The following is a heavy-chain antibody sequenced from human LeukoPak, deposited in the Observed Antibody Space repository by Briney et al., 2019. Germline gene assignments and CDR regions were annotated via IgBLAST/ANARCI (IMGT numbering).Heavy chain of an antibody. CDR2: IKQDGSEK. V-gene: IGHV3-7*01. J-gene: IGHJ4*02. CDR1: GFTLSSYW. CDR3: ARGWDFWSGYYPAYFDY. D-gene: IGHD3-3*01. Sequence: GGSLRLSCAATGFTLSSYWMSWVRQAPGKGLEWVANIKQDGSEKYYVDSVKGRFIISRDNAKNSLYLQMNSLRAEDTAVYYCARGWDFWSGYYPAYFDYWGQGTLVTVSS.